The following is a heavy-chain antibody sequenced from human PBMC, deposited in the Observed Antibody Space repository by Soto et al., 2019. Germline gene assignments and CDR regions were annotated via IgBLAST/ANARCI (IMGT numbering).Heavy chain of an antibody. CDR3: ARDPASAWSARIFDF. J-gene: IGHJ4*02. D-gene: IGHD6-19*01. V-gene: IGHV3-23*01. CDR2: ISDSVHGA. Sequence: PGGSLRLSCEASGFTFSDHAMSWVRRAPGKGLEWVAAISDSVHGAVYADSVKGRFTISRDNSKNTLYLQMNSLRGEDTGVYYCARDPASAWSARIFDFWGQGTVVTVSS. CDR1: GFTFSDHA.